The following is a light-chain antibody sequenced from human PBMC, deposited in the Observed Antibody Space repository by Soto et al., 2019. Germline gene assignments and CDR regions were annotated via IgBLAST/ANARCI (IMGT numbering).Light chain of an antibody. CDR2: DNE. CDR3: GTWDDSLSAHVV. J-gene: IGLJ2*01. Sequence: QSVLTQWPSVSVAPGQKVTISCSGSSSNIGNNYVSWYQQLPGTAPKLLIYDNEKRPSGIPDRFSGSKSGTSATLGITGLQTGDEADYYCGTWDDSLSAHVVFGGGTKLTVL. CDR1: SSNIGNNY. V-gene: IGLV1-51*01.